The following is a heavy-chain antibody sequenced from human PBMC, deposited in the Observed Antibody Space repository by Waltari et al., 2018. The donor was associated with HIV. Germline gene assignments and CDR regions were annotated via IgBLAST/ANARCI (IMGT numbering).Heavy chain of an antibody. D-gene: IGHD4-4*01. J-gene: IGHJ3*02. CDR1: GFTFSDYA. CDR3: AKQYSAACSDVFDI. Sequence: LESGGGLVQPGGSLRLSCAASGFTFSDYAMCWVRQAPGKGLEGVSWMSPNGADTFYPDSVKGRFIISRDNLKRTLYLQMSSLSAEDTAKYFCAKQYSAACSDVFDILGQGTMVSVSS. V-gene: IGHV3-23*01. CDR2: MSPNGADT.